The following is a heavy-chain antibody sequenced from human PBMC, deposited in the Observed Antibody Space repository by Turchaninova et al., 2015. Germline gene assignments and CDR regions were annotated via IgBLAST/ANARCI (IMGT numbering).Heavy chain of an antibody. CDR3: ARHPSSSAPYSYFYMDV. CDR2: IYYSGGT. D-gene: IGHD6-6*01. V-gene: IGHV4-59*08. CDR1: GGSISGSY. J-gene: IGHJ6*03. Sequence: QVQLQESGPGLVKPSETLSLTCTVSGGSISGSYWSWIRQPPGKGLEWIGYIYYSGGTNYNPSLKSGVTVSVDTSKNQFSLKLTSVPAADTSVYYCARHPSSSAPYSYFYMDVWGKGTTVTVSS.